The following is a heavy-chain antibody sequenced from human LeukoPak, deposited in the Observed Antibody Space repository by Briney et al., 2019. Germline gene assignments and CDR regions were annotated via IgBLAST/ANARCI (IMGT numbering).Heavy chain of an antibody. Sequence: GGSLRLSCAASGFTFSSYAMSWVRQAPGKGLEWVSAISGSGGSTYYADSVKGRFIIPRDNSKNTLYLQMNSLRAEDTAVYYCARDRAYCGGDCYPGSDFDYWGQGTLVTVSS. CDR1: GFTFSSYA. CDR3: ARDRAYCGGDCYPGSDFDY. D-gene: IGHD2-21*02. J-gene: IGHJ4*02. V-gene: IGHV3-23*01. CDR2: ISGSGGST.